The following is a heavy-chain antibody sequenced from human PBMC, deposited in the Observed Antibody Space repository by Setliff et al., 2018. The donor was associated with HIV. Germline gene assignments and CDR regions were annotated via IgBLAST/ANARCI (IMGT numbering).Heavy chain of an antibody. J-gene: IGHJ4*02. CDR3: ARGPYVQWPPSSFDY. Sequence: SETLSLTCTVSGGSINNNNYYWGWIRQPPGKGLEWIGSIYYTEGTYSNPSLTSRLSISLDTSKNQFSLNLHSVTAEDTAVYYCARGPYVQWPPSSFDYWGQGTLVTVSS. CDR2: IYYTEGT. D-gene: IGHD6-19*01. CDR1: GGSINNNNYY. V-gene: IGHV4-39*01.